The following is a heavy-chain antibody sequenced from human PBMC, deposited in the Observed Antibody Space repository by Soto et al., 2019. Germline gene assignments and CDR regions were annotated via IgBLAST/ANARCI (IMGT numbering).Heavy chain of an antibody. V-gene: IGHV3-23*01. D-gene: IGHD1-7*01. Sequence: EVQLLESGGGLVQPGGSLRLSCAASGFTFSSYAMSWVRQAPGKGLEWVSAISGSGGSTYYADSVKGRFTISRDNSKNTLYLQMNSLRAEATAVYYGARDGITGTRVVCWGQGTLVTVSS. CDR2: ISGSGGST. J-gene: IGHJ4*02. CDR3: ARDGITGTRVVC. CDR1: GFTFSSYA.